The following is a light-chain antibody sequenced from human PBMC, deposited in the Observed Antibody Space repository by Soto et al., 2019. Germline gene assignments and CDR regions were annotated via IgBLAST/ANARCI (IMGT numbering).Light chain of an antibody. V-gene: IGKV3-15*01. CDR1: QRLSSN. CDR2: GAS. CDR3: LQYINWPRT. Sequence: EIVLTQSPVTLSVSPGERVTLSYRASQRLSSNLAWYQQRPGQAPRLLIYGASIRATDIPARFIGSGSGTEFTLTISSLQSEDFAVYYCLQYINWPRTFGQGTKVDIK. J-gene: IGKJ1*01.